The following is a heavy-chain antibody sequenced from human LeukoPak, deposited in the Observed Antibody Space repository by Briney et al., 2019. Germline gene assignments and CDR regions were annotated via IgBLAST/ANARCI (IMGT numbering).Heavy chain of an antibody. Sequence: ASVKVSCKASGYTFTSYDINWVRQATGQGLEWMGRMNPNSGNTGYAQKFQGRVTMTRNTSISTAYMELSSLRSEDTAVYYCAREPRDTAMEYYYYGMDVWGQGTTVTVSS. CDR2: MNPNSGNT. CDR1: GYTFTSYD. D-gene: IGHD5-18*01. CDR3: AREPRDTAMEYYYYGMDV. J-gene: IGHJ6*02. V-gene: IGHV1-8*01.